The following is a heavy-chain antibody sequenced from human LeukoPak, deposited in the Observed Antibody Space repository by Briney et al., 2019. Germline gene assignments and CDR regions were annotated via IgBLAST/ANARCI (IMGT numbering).Heavy chain of an antibody. Sequence: ASVKVSCKTSGYTFTSFVIHWVRQAPGQRPEWMGRINPGNGNTKYSQKFQGRVTIITDTSASTAYMELSSLRSEDTAVYYCARPLRSTVITPFQYWGQGTLVTVSP. V-gene: IGHV1-3*01. CDR1: GYTFTSFV. D-gene: IGHD4-23*01. J-gene: IGHJ1*01. CDR3: ARPLRSTVITPFQY. CDR2: INPGNGNT.